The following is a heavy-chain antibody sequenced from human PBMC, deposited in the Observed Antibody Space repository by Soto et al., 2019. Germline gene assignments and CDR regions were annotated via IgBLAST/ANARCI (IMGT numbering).Heavy chain of an antibody. D-gene: IGHD4-4*01. CDR3: TADLPGGYSNFFDY. Sequence: GGSLRLSCAASGLSFIDALMNWVRQAPGKGLEWVGRIKSKPAGGTTDYAAPVKGRFTISRDDSKNTVYLQMSSLKTDDTAVYFCTADLPGGYSNFFDYWGQGTLVTVSS. V-gene: IGHV3-15*07. CDR1: GLSFIDAL. CDR2: IKSKPAGGTT. J-gene: IGHJ4*02.